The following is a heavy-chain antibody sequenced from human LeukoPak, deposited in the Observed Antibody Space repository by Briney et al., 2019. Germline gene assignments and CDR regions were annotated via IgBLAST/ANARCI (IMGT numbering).Heavy chain of an antibody. D-gene: IGHD6-6*01. J-gene: IGHJ4*02. CDR1: GGSISSYY. Sequence: SETLSLTCTVSGGSISSYYWSWIRQPPGKGLEWIGSIYYSGSTYYNPSLKSRVTISVDTSKNQFSLKLSSVTAADTAVYYCATISSSRSFDYWGQGTLVTVSS. CDR3: ATISSSRSFDY. V-gene: IGHV4-59*05. CDR2: IYYSGST.